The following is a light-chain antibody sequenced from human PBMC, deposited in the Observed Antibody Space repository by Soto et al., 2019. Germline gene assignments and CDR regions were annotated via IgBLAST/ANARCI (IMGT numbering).Light chain of an antibody. CDR2: GAS. CDR1: QSVSRN. CDR3: QQYNNWPPWT. V-gene: IGKV3-15*01. J-gene: IGKJ1*01. Sequence: EIVMTQSPATLSVSPGERATLSCRASQSVSRNLAWYQQKPGQAPRLLIYGASTRATGIPARFSGSGSGTEFTLTISSLQSEDFAGDYCQQYNNWPPWTFGQGTKVEI.